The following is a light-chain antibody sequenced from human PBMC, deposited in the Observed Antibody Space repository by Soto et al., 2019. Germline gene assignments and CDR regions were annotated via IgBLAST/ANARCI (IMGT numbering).Light chain of an antibody. V-gene: IGKV4-1*01. CDR2: WAS. CDR1: QSLLKRSDNLNY. Sequence: DIVMTQSPDSLAVSLGERATINCKSSQSLLKRSDNLNYLGWFQQKPGQPPKLLIFWASLRESGVRARFTGSGSGTDFPLTISSLQAEDVDVYYCDEYYTYPITCGQGTRLEIK. CDR3: DEYYTYPIT. J-gene: IGKJ5*01.